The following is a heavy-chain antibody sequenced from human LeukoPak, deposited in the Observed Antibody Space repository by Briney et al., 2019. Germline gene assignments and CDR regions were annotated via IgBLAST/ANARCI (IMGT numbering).Heavy chain of an antibody. CDR1: GYTFTGYY. CDR3: ARAAYYYDSSGYYPSY. J-gene: IGHJ4*02. V-gene: IGHV1-2*02. Sequence: GASVKVFCKASGYTFTGYYMHWVRQAPGQGLEWMGWINPNSGGTNYAQKFQGRVTMTRDTSISTAYMELSRLRCDDTAVYYCARAAYYYDSSGYYPSYWGQETLVTVSS. D-gene: IGHD3-22*01. CDR2: INPNSGGT.